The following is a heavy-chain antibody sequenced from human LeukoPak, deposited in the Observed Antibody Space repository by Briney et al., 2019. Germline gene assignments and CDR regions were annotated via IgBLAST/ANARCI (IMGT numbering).Heavy chain of an antibody. Sequence: SGGSLRLSCAASRFSISKYAIHWVRQAPGKGLEWVALMSYDESKEYYADSVKGRFTVSRDNSKNSLYLQMNSLRAEDTALYHCARRGSGYYYGAAFDIWGQGTMVTVSS. D-gene: IGHD3-22*01. CDR1: RFSISKYA. J-gene: IGHJ3*02. CDR3: ARRGSGYYYGAAFDI. V-gene: IGHV3-30*04. CDR2: MSYDESKE.